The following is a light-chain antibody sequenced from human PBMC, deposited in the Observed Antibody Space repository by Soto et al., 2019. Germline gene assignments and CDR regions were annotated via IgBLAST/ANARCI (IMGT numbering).Light chain of an antibody. CDR2: DAS. CDR3: QQYDNLPLT. V-gene: IGKV1-33*01. CDR1: QDISNY. Sequence: DIQMTQSPSSLSASVGDRVTITCQATQDISNYLNWYQQKPGKAPKLLIYDASNLETGVPSRFSGSGSGTDFTFTISSPQPEDIPTYYCQQYDNLPLTFGGGTKVEIK. J-gene: IGKJ4*01.